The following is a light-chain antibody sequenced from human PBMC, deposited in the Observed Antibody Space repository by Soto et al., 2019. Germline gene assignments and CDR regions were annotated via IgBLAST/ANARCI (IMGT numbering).Light chain of an antibody. CDR3: QKYDSAPPGT. CDR2: AAS. CDR1: QGISNY. J-gene: IGKJ3*01. Sequence: DIQMTQSPSSLSASVGDRVTITCRASQGISNYLAWYQQKPGKVPKLLIYAASTLQSGVPSRFSGSGSGTDFTLTISSLQPEDSATYYCQKYDSAPPGTFGPGTKVHVK. V-gene: IGKV1-27*01.